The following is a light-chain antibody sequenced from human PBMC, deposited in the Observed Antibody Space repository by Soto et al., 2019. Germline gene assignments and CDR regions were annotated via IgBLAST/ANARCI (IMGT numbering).Light chain of an antibody. J-gene: IGKJ4*01. CDR1: QSVSRN. CDR2: GAS. Sequence: EIVMTQSPATLSVSPGERATLSCRASQSVSRNLAWYQQKPGQAPRLLVSGASTRATGIPATFSGSGSGTEFTLTISSLQSEDFAIDYCQQYNGWPLTFGGGTKVEIK. CDR3: QQYNGWPLT. V-gene: IGKV3-15*01.